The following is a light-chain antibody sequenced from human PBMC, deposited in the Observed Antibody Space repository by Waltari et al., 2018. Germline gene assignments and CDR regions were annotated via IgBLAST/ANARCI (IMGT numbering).Light chain of an antibody. Sequence: DIVMTQSPDSLAVSLGERATINCKSSQSLLYSSNNNNYLAWYQQKPGQSPKLLISWASTRQSGVPDRFRGSGSGTDFTLTISSLQAADVAVYYCQQYLDTLGEPTFGQGTKLEIK. V-gene: IGKV4-1*01. CDR2: WAS. CDR1: QSLLYSSNNNNY. J-gene: IGKJ2*01. CDR3: QQYLDTLGEPT.